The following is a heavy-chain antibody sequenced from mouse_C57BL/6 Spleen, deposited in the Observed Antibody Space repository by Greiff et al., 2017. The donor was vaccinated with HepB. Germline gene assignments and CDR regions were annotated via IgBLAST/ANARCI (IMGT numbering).Heavy chain of an antibody. Sequence: QVQLKESGAELARPGASVKLSCKASGYTFTSYGISWVKQRTGQGLEWIGEIYPRSGNTYYNEKFKGKATLTADKSSSTAYLELRSLTSVDSAVYFCARSNGSSPAWFAYWGQGTLVTVSA. CDR1: GYTFTSYG. J-gene: IGHJ3*01. V-gene: IGHV1-81*01. CDR3: ARSNGSSPAWFAY. CDR2: IYPRSGNT. D-gene: IGHD1-1*01.